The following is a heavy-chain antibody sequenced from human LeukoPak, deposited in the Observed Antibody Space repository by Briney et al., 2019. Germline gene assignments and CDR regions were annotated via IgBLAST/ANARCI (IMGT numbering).Heavy chain of an antibody. Sequence: SQTLSLTCTVSGGSISSGGYYWSWIRQHPGKGLEWIGYVYYSGSTYYNPSLKSRVTISVDTSKNQFSLKLSSVTAADTAVYYCAREDDDYTNWFDPWGQGTLVTVSS. CDR2: VYYSGST. CDR3: AREDDDYTNWFDP. CDR1: GGSISSGGYY. J-gene: IGHJ5*02. D-gene: IGHD4-17*01. V-gene: IGHV4-31*03.